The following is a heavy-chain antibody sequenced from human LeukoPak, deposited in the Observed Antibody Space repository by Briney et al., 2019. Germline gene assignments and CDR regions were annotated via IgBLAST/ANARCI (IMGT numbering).Heavy chain of an antibody. Sequence: SETLSLTCPVSGGSISSYYWSWTRQPPGKGLEWIGYIYYSGSTNYNPSLKSRVTISVDTSKNQFSLKLSSVTAADAAVYYCARDGSTYHDFWSGNYYYGMDVWGQGTTVTVSS. D-gene: IGHD3-3*01. CDR1: GGSISSYY. CDR3: ARDGSTYHDFWSGNYYYGMDV. CDR2: IYYSGST. J-gene: IGHJ6*02. V-gene: IGHV4-59*01.